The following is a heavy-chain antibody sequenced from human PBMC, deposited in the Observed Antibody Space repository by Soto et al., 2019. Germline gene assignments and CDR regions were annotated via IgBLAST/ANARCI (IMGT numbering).Heavy chain of an antibody. V-gene: IGHV4-34*01. Sequence: QVPLQQWGAGLLKPSETLSLTCAVYGVSFSGYYWIWIRQTPGKGLEWIGEINHSGSTNDNPSLKSRVTISVDTAKNQFSLMVRSVTAADTALYYWARVANWGVSWDFDVWGRGTLVTVSS. CDR1: GVSFSGYY. D-gene: IGHD7-27*01. J-gene: IGHJ2*01. CDR3: ARVANWGVSWDFDV. CDR2: INHSGST.